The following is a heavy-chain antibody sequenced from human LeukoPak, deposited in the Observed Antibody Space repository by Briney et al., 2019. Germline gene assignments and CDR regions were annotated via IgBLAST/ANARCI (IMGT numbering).Heavy chain of an antibody. CDR3: ARASSYTGHLGW. V-gene: IGHV4-59*08. J-gene: IGHJ4*02. CDR2: IYYSGST. CDR1: GGSISSYY. D-gene: IGHD2-2*01. Sequence: PSETLSLTCTVSGGSISSYYWSWIRQPPGKGLEWIGYIYYSGSTNYNPPLKSRVTISVDTSKNQFSLNLISVTAADTAVYYCARASSYTGHLGWWGQGTLVTVSS.